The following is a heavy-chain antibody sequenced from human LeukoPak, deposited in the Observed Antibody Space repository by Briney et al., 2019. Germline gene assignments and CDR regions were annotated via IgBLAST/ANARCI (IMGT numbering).Heavy chain of an antibody. CDR1: GASITRTY. V-gene: IGHV4-59*08. Sequence: SETLSLTCAVSGASITRTYWSWIRQPPGRGLESVGYVYDTGDTSYNPSLKSRVTMSLDTSKNQFFLTLTSVTAADTAIYYCARRATSGNYQMLHFDSWGQGILVTVSS. J-gene: IGHJ4*01. CDR3: ARRATSGNYQMLHFDS. CDR2: VYDTGDT. D-gene: IGHD1-7*01.